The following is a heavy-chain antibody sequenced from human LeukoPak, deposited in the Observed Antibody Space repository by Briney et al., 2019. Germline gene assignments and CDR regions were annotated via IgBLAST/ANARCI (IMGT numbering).Heavy chain of an antibody. Sequence: PGGSLRLSCAASGFIFSSHGMNWVRQAPGKGLEWVANIKQDGSEKYYVDSVKGRSTISRDNAKNSLYLQMNSLRAEDTAVYYCARDYGGSSPFDYWGQGTLVTVSS. CDR3: ARDYGGSSPFDY. D-gene: IGHD4-23*01. CDR1: GFIFSSHG. J-gene: IGHJ4*02. V-gene: IGHV3-7*01. CDR2: IKQDGSEK.